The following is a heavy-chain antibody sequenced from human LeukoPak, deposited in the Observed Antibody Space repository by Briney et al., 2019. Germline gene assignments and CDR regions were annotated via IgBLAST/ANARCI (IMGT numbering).Heavy chain of an antibody. J-gene: IGHJ4*02. CDR1: GYTFTGYY. D-gene: IGHD1-26*01. Sequence: ASVKVSCKASGYTFTGYYMHWVRQAPGQGREWMGWINPNSGGTNYAQKFQGRVTMTRDTSISTAYMELSRLRSDDTAVYYCAREWELLYSFDYWGQGTLVTVSS. CDR2: INPNSGGT. V-gene: IGHV1-2*02. CDR3: AREWELLYSFDY.